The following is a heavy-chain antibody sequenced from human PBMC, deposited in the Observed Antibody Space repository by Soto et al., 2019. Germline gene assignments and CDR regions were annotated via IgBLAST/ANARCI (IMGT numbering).Heavy chain of an antibody. D-gene: IGHD3-22*01. J-gene: IGHJ4*02. CDR3: AHVISDSSGYYYGPFFDY. CDR2: IYWDEAK. V-gene: IGHV2-5*02. CDR1: GFSLSTSGVG. Sequence: QITLKESGPTLVKPTQTLTLTCTFSGFSLSTSGVGVGWIRQPPGKALEWLALIYWDEAKRYSPSLKSRLTITKDTSKNKVVLTMTNMDPVDTATYYCAHVISDSSGYYYGPFFDYWGQGTLVTVSS.